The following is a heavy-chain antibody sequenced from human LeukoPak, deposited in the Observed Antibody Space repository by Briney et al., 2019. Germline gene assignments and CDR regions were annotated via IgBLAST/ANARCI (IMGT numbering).Heavy chain of an antibody. V-gene: IGHV4-59*01. Sequence: SETLSLTCTVSGGSISSYYWSWIRQPPGQGLEWIGYIYYSGSTNYNPSLKSRVTISVDTSKNQFSLKLSSVTAADTAVYYCARGYGSGSYPFDYWGQGTLVTVSS. CDR1: GGSISSYY. CDR3: ARGYGSGSYPFDY. D-gene: IGHD3-10*01. CDR2: IYYSGST. J-gene: IGHJ4*02.